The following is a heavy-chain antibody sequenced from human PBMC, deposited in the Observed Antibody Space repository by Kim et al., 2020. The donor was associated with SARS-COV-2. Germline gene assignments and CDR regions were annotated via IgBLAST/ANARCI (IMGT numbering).Heavy chain of an antibody. CDR1: GFTFSSYG. Sequence: GGSLRLSCAASGFTFSSYGMHWVRQAPGKGLEWVAVISYDGSNKYYADSVKGRFTISRDNSKNTLYLQMNSLRAEDTAVYYCAKGSWYSSSWYEGWLDPWGQGTLVTVSS. CDR3: AKGSWYSSSWYEGWLDP. J-gene: IGHJ5*02. V-gene: IGHV3-30*18. D-gene: IGHD6-13*01. CDR2: ISYDGSNK.